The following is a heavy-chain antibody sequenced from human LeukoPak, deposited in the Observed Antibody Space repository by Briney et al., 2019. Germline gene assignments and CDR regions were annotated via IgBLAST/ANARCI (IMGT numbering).Heavy chain of an antibody. J-gene: IGHJ4*02. CDR1: GFTFSTYA. CDR2: ITGSGGAT. Sequence: PGGSLRLSCAASGFTFSTYAVNWVRQAPGEGLEWVSAITGSGGATYYADSVKGRFTISRDNSKNTLYLQMSSLSDEATAVYYCAKDRGRYYDSNGYYWGYSFDSWGQGILVTVST. CDR3: AKDRGRYYDSNGYYWGYSFDS. V-gene: IGHV3-23*01. D-gene: IGHD3-22*01.